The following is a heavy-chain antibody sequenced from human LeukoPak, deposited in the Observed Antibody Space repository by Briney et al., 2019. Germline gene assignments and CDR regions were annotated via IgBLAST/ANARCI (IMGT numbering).Heavy chain of an antibody. V-gene: IGHV3-7*03. CDR3: ARFSSVRYTAFDI. J-gene: IGHJ3*02. CDR2: IKQDGSEK. CDR1: GFTFSSYW. Sequence: GGSLRLSCAASGFTFSSYWMSWVRQAPGKGLEWVANIKQDGSEKYYVDSVKGRFTISRDNAKNSLYLQMNSLRAEDTALYHCARFSSVRYTAFDIWGQGTMVTVSS. D-gene: IGHD5-18*01.